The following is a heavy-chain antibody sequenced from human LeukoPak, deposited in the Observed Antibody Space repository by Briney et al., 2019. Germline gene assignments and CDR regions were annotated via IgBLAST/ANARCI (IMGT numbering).Heavy chain of an antibody. CDR3: ARGLDYHDSSGYYSGWFDP. CDR1: GYTFTSYD. CDR2: MNPNSGNT. V-gene: IGHV1-8*01. D-gene: IGHD3-22*01. Sequence: ASVKVSCKASGYTFTSYDINWVRQATGQGLEWMGWMNPNSGNTGYAQKFQGRVTMTRNTSISTAYMELSSLRSEDTAVYYCARGLDYHDSSGYYSGWFDPWGQGTLVTVSS. J-gene: IGHJ5*02.